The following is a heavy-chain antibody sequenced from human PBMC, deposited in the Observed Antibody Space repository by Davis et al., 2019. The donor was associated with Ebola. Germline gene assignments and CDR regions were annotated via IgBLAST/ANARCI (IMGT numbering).Heavy chain of an antibody. V-gene: IGHV3-7*01. Sequence: GESLKISCAASGFIFSSHWMSWVRQAPGKGLVLVANIKQDGNEKYYVDSVKGRFTISRDNSKNTLYLQMNSLRAEDTAVYYCAKSGLSFGVVKYHYGMDVWGKGTTVTVSS. CDR2: IKQDGNEK. J-gene: IGHJ6*04. CDR1: GFIFSSHW. CDR3: AKSGLSFGVVKYHYGMDV. D-gene: IGHD3-3*01.